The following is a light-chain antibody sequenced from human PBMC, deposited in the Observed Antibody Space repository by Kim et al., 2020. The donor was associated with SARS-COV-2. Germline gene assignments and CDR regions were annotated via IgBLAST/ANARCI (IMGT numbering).Light chain of an antibody. CDR1: HAISHY. CDR2: AAS. Sequence: GDRVTITCRASHAISHYLAWYQQKPGKVPKLLIYAASTLQSGVPSRFSGSGSGTDFTLTISGLQPEDVATYYCQKYDIAPWTFGQGTKVDIK. CDR3: QKYDIAPWT. V-gene: IGKV1-27*01. J-gene: IGKJ1*01.